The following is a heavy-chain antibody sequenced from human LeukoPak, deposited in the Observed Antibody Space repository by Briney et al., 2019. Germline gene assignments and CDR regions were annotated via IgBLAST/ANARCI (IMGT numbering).Heavy chain of an antibody. CDR2: ISYDGSNK. D-gene: IGHD5-18*01. CDR1: GFTFSSYA. CDR3: ARDRRRGYSYGTIFDY. Sequence: GGSLRLSCAASGFTFSSYAMHWVRQAPGKGLEWVAVISYDGSNKYYADSVKGRFTISRDNSKNTPYLQMNSLRAEDTAVYYCARDRRRGYSYGTIFDYWGQGTLVTVSS. V-gene: IGHV3-30-3*01. J-gene: IGHJ4*02.